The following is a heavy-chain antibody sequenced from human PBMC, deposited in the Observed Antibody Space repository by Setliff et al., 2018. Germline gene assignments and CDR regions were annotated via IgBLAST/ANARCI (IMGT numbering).Heavy chain of an antibody. D-gene: IGHD4-17*01. V-gene: IGHV3-74*01. J-gene: IGHJ3*01. Sequence: GGSLRLSCAASGFSFSNYWMHWVRQAPGKGLVWVSRINTDGSGTHYADSVKGRFTISRDNAKDTLHLQMNSLRVDDTAVYYCARDGDGEFDFWGQGTTVTVSS. CDR1: GFSFSNYW. CDR2: INTDGSGT. CDR3: ARDGDGEFDF.